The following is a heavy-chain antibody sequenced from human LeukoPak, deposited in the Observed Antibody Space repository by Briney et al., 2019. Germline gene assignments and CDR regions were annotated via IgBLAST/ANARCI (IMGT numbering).Heavy chain of an antibody. CDR1: GFTFGSYG. CDR2: IRYDGSNK. V-gene: IGHV3-30*02. CDR3: ARDNYAEGDSYQLPYYYYYYMDV. D-gene: IGHD2-2*01. Sequence: PGGSLRLSCAASGFTFGSYGMHWVRQAPGKGLEWVAFIRYDGSNKYYADSVKGRFTISRDNSKNTPYLQMNSLRAEDTAVYYCARDNYAEGDSYQLPYYYYYYMDVWGKGTTVTVSS. J-gene: IGHJ6*03.